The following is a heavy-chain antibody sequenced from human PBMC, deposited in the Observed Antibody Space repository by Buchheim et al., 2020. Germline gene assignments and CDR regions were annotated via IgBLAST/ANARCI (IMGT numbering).Heavy chain of an antibody. D-gene: IGHD3-10*01. CDR2: IKSKTDGGTT. CDR3: TTDLGFGEFRYYYYYGMDV. J-gene: IGHJ6*02. CDR1: GFTFSNAW. V-gene: IGHV3-15*07. Sequence: EVQLVESGGGLVKPGGSLRLSCAASGFTFSNAWMNWVRQAPGKGLEWVGRIKSKTDGGTTDYAAPVKGRFTISRVDSKNTMYLQMNSLKTEDTAVYYCTTDLGFGEFRYYYYYGMDVWGQGTT.